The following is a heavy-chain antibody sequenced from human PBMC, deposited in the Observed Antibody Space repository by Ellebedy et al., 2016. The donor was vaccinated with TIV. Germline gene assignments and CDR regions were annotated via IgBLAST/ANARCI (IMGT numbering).Heavy chain of an antibody. CDR2: ISRSGGNT. Sequence: GESLKISCAGSGFTFSSYSINWVRQAPGKGLEWISYISRSGGNTFYAYSVKGRFTISRDSAKDSVYLRMNTLRADDTAFYYCARDYYGSGENWFDPWGQGTLVTVSS. V-gene: IGHV3-48*01. D-gene: IGHD3-10*01. CDR1: GFTFSSYS. CDR3: ARDYYGSGENWFDP. J-gene: IGHJ5*02.